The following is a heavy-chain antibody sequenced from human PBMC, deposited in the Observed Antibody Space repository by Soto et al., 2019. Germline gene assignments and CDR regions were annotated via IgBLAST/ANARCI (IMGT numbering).Heavy chain of an antibody. J-gene: IGHJ4*02. Sequence: QLQLQESGPGLVKPSETLSLTCTVSGDSISGSPYFWGWIRQPPGKGLEWIASIFYDGYTYYTPSLKSRAIISVDTSTNQFSLKLTSVAAADTAIYFCARLQAAVPHYWGQGTLVIVSS. V-gene: IGHV4-39*01. D-gene: IGHD6-13*01. CDR3: ARLQAAVPHY. CDR2: IFYDGYT. CDR1: GDSISGSPYF.